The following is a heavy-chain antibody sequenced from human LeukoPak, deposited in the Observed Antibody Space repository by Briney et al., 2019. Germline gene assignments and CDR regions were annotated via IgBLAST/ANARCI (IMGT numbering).Heavy chain of an antibody. CDR2: IFHSGST. CDR1: GASISSYY. CDR3: AREDSSGYLGY. Sequence: PSETLSLTCTVSGASISSYYWNWIRQPPGKGLEWIGYIFHSGSTNYNPPLKSRATVSVDTSKSQFSLKLTSVTAADTAVYYCAREDSSGYLGYWGQGTLVTVSS. J-gene: IGHJ4*02. D-gene: IGHD3-22*01. V-gene: IGHV4-59*01.